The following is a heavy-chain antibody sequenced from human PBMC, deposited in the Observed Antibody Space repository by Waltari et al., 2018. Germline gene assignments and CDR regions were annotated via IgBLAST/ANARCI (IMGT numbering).Heavy chain of an antibody. Sequence: QITLKESGPTLVKPTQTLTLTCPFSGFSLSTSGVGVGWLRQPPGQALEWLALIYWNDDKRYSPSLKSRRTITKDTSKNQVVLTMTNMDPVDTATYYCAHIDPRGDYYDSSGYYYADWYFDLWGRGTLVTVSS. CDR3: AHIDPRGDYYDSSGYYYADWYFDL. CDR1: GFSLSTSGVG. CDR2: IYWNDDK. J-gene: IGHJ2*01. V-gene: IGHV2-5*01. D-gene: IGHD3-22*01.